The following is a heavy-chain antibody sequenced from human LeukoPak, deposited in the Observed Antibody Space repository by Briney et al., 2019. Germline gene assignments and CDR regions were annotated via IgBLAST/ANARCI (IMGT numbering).Heavy chain of an antibody. Sequence: SVKVSCKASGGTFSSYAISWVRQAPGQGLEWMGGIIPIFGTANHAQKFQGRVTITADESTSTAYMELSSLRSEDTAVYYCARGLPSGYYFFDYWGQGTLVTVSS. CDR2: IIPIFGTA. CDR3: ARGLPSGYYFFDY. V-gene: IGHV1-69*13. D-gene: IGHD3-22*01. J-gene: IGHJ4*02. CDR1: GGTFSSYA.